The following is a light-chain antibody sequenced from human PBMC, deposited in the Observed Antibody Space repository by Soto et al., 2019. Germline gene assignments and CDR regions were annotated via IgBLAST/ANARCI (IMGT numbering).Light chain of an antibody. CDR3: QQHNTWPIT. Sequence: ETVLTQSPATLSLSAGERATLSCRASQRVSSYLAWYQQKPGQAPRLLIYDASNRATGIPARFSGSGSGTDFTLTISSLEPEDFAVYSCQQHNTWPITFGQGTRLEIK. J-gene: IGKJ5*01. CDR2: DAS. V-gene: IGKV3-11*01. CDR1: QRVSSY.